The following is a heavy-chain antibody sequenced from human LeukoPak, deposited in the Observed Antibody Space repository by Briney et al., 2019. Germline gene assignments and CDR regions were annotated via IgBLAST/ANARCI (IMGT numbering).Heavy chain of an antibody. CDR3: GKDPGATARGFHLDV. J-gene: IGHJ6*04. Sequence: PGGSLRLSCEVSGFIFSDYGMHWVRQAPGKGLEWVSFIWSDGKNAFYSDSAKGRFTISRDNFRNTLHLQMDSLRLDGSGVYYCGKDPGATARGFHLDVWGKGTTVAVST. CDR2: IWSDGKNA. D-gene: IGHD1-1*01. CDR1: GFIFSDYG. V-gene: IGHV3-30*02.